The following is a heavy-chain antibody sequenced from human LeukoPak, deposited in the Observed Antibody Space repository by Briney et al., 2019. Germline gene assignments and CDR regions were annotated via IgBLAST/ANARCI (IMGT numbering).Heavy chain of an antibody. V-gene: IGHV4-31*03. CDR3: ARGSRIWFDP. CDR1: GGSISSGGYY. D-gene: IGHD6-6*01. Sequence: SQTLSLTCTVSGGSISSGGYYWSSIRQHPGKGLEWIGYIYYSGSTYYNPSLKSRVTISVDTSKNQFSLKLSSVTAADTAVYYCARGSRIWFDPWGQGTLVTVSS. CDR2: IYYSGST. J-gene: IGHJ5*02.